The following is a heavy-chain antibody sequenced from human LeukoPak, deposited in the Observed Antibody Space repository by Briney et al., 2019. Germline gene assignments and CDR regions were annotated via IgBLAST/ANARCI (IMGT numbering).Heavy chain of an antibody. D-gene: IGHD6-19*01. CDR1: GYSFSRYG. Sequence: ASVKVSCKASGYSFSRYGISWVRQAPGQGLEWMGWISAYNGNTNYAQKLQGRVTMTTDTSTSTAYMELRSLRSDDTAVYYCARDRIAVAGTTSDYWGQGTLVTVSS. J-gene: IGHJ4*02. CDR2: ISAYNGNT. CDR3: ARDRIAVAGTTSDY. V-gene: IGHV1-18*01.